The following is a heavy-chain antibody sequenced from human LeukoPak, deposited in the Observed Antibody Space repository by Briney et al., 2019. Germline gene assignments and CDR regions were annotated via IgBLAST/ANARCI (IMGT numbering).Heavy chain of an antibody. J-gene: IGHJ4*02. CDR2: ISSSSYI. CDR1: GFTFSSYS. D-gene: IGHD1-1*01. Sequence: PGGSLRLSCAASGFTFSSYSMNWVRQAPGKGLEWVSSISSSSYIYYADSVKGRFTISRDNAKNSLYLQMNSLRAEDTAVYYCAREATGTYMVDYWGQGTLVTVSS. V-gene: IGHV3-21*01. CDR3: AREATGTYMVDY.